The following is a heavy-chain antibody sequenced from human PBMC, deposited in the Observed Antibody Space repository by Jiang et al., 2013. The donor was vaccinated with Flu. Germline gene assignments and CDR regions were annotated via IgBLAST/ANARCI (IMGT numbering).Heavy chain of an antibody. Sequence: VQLLESGGGLVQPGRSLRLSCAASGFTFDDYAMHWVRQAPGKGLEWVSGISWNSGSIGYADSVKGRFTISRDNAKNSLYLQMNSLRAEDTALYYCAKDEKWNGDYVRGEHYMDVWGKGTTVTVSS. V-gene: IGHV3-9*01. CDR1: GFTFDDYA. D-gene: IGHD4-17*01. CDR2: ISWNSGSI. CDR3: AKDEKWNGDYVRGEHYMDV. J-gene: IGHJ6*03.